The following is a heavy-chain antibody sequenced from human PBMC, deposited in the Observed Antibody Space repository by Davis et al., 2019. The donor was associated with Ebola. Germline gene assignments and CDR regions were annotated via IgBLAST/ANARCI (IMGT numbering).Heavy chain of an antibody. Sequence: PGGSLRLSCAASGFTFSSYGMHWVRQAPGKGLEWVAVISYDGSNKYYADSVKGRFTISRDNSKNTLYLQMNSLRAEDTAVYYCAITGGTVTVDVWGQGTTVTVSS. D-gene: IGHD4-17*01. CDR2: ISYDGSNK. J-gene: IGHJ6*02. V-gene: IGHV3-30*03. CDR3: AITGGTVTVDV. CDR1: GFTFSSYG.